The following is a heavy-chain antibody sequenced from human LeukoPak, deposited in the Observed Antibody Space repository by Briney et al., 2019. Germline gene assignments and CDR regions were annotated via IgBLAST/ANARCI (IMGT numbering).Heavy chain of an antibody. CDR2: INPNSGGT. CDR1: GYTFTGYY. J-gene: IGHJ5*02. CDR3: ARERIAAPNWFDP. D-gene: IGHD6-6*01. Sequence: ASVTVSCKASGYTFTGYYMHWVRQAPGQGLEWMGWINPNSGGTNYAQKFQGRVTMTRDTSISTAYMELSRLRSDDTAVYYCARERIAAPNWFDPWGQGTLVTVSS. V-gene: IGHV1-2*02.